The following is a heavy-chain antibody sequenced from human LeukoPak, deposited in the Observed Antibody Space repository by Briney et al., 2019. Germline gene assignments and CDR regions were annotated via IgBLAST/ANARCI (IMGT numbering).Heavy chain of an antibody. J-gene: IGHJ3*02. D-gene: IGHD5-12*01. V-gene: IGHV1-46*01. CDR2: IHSSGDTT. CDR1: GYSFSSYH. CDR3: ARAPRVATPAFDI. Sequence: GASVKVSCKASGYSFSSYHIHWVRQAPGQGLEWMGIIHSSGDTTSYAQKFQGRVTMTRDTSTTTVYMEPRSLRSEDTAVYYCARAPRVATPAFDIWGQGTMVTVSS.